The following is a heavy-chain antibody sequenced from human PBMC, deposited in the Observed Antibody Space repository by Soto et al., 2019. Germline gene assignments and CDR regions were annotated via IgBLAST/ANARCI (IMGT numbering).Heavy chain of an antibody. D-gene: IGHD6-19*01. Sequence: TLSLTCAVSGDSVTRSNLWSWVRHSPGKGLEWIGEIYHSGNTKYNPSLKSRITMSVDKAKNQFSLKMTSVTAADTAVYYCATSGWNEDFYYYYGMDVWGQGTTVTVS. CDR2: IYHSGNT. CDR3: ATSGWNEDFYYYYGMDV. CDR1: GDSVTRSNL. V-gene: IGHV4-4*02. J-gene: IGHJ6*02.